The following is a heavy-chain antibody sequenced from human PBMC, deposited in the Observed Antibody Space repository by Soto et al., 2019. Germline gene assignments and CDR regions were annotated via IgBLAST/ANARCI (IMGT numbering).Heavy chain of an antibody. CDR1: GFSLSNARMG. V-gene: IGHV2-26*01. J-gene: IGHJ4*02. Sequence: SGPTLVNPTETLTLTCTVSGFSLSNARMGVSWIRQPPGKALEWLAHIFSNDEKSYSTSLKSRLTISKDTSKSQVVLTMTNMDPVDTATYYCARTRPTYYYDSSGYSLDYWGQGTLVTVSS. CDR2: IFSNDEK. CDR3: ARTRPTYYYDSSGYSLDY. D-gene: IGHD3-22*01.